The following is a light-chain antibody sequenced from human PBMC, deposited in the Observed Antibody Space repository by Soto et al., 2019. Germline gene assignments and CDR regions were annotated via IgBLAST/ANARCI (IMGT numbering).Light chain of an antibody. CDR2: DAD. J-gene: IGKJ4*02. CDR3: QQYERYSRLT. Sequence: DIQMTQSPSILSASVGDRVTITCRASQSIRSWVAWYQQKPGKAPKLLIYDADSLESGVPLRFSGIRSGTEFTLTIASLESEAFKTHYCQQYERYSRLTFGGGT. CDR1: QSIRSW. V-gene: IGKV1-5*01.